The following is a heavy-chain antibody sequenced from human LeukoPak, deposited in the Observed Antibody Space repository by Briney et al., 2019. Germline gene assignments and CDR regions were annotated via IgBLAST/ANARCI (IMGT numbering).Heavy chain of an antibody. J-gene: IGHJ3*02. CDR2: VYYSGNT. CDR1: GGSISSSSYY. D-gene: IGHD4-17*01. Sequence: PSETLSLTCTVSGGSISSSSYYWGWIRQPPGKGLEWIGSVYYSGNTYYNSSLKSRVTISVDTSKNQFSLKLSSVTAADTAIYYCTREYGFMTTVFHAFDIWGQGTMVTVSS. CDR3: TREYGFMTTVFHAFDI. V-gene: IGHV4-39*07.